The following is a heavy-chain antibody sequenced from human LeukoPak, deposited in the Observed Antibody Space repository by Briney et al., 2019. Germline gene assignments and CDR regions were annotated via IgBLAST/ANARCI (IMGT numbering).Heavy chain of an antibody. J-gene: IGHJ4*02. CDR3: ARDQGYSDYDFCFDY. CDR2: INPSGGST. V-gene: IGHV1-46*01. D-gene: IGHD5-12*01. CDR1: GYTFTTYY. Sequence: GASLKVSCKASGYTFTTYYMHWVRQAPGQGLEWMGIINPSGGSTSYAQKFQGRVTMTRDMSTSTVYMELSSLRSEDTAVYYCARDQGYSDYDFCFDYWGQGTLVTVSS.